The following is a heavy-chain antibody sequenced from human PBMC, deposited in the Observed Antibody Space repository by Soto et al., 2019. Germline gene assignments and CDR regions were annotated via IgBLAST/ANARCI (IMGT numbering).Heavy chain of an antibody. CDR3: TRDGALRCALTTTRDFHG. Sequence: QGDLVESGGGVVQTGGSLRLSCAASGFTFSSFAMHWVRQAPDKGLEWVAVISYDGTDKYYADSVEGRFTVSRDNSKNNMSLNMTSLTLEDTAIYYCTRDGALRCALTTTRDFHGWGQGT. V-gene: IGHV3-30-3*01. CDR2: ISYDGTDK. CDR1: GFTFSSFA. J-gene: IGHJ1*01. D-gene: IGHD1-1*01.